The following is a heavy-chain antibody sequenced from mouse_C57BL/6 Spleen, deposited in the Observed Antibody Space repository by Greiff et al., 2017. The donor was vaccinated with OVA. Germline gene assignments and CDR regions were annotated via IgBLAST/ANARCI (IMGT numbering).Heavy chain of an antibody. CDR1: GYTFTSYD. J-gene: IGHJ3*01. CDR3: ARYYYGNHEGFAY. CDR2: IYPRDGST. V-gene: IGHV1-85*01. Sequence: VQLQESGPELVKPGASVKLSCKASGYTFTSYDINWVKQRPGQGLEWIGWIYPRDGSTKYNEKFKGKATLTVDTSSSTASMELHSLTSEDSAVYFCARYYYGNHEGFAYWGQGTLVTVSA. D-gene: IGHD2-1*01.